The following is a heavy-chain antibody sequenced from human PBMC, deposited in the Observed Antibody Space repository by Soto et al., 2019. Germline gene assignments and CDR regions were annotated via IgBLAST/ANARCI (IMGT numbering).Heavy chain of an antibody. D-gene: IGHD2-15*01. Sequence: SVKVSCKASGGTFSSYAISWVRQAPGQGLEWMGGIIPIFGTANYAQKFQGRVTITADKSTSTAYMELSSLRSEDTAVYYCASTERISYYYYGLDVWGQGTTVTVSS. J-gene: IGHJ6*02. CDR2: IIPIFGTA. CDR3: ASTERISYYYYGLDV. CDR1: GGTFSSYA. V-gene: IGHV1-69*06.